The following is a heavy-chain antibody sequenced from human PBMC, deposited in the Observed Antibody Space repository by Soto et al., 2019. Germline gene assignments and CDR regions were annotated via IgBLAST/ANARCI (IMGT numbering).Heavy chain of an antibody. Sequence: ASVKVSCKASGYTFTSYGISWVRQAPGQGLEWMGWISPYNGNTNYAQKLQGRVTMTTDTSTSTAYMELRSLTSDDTAVYYCARNSASSYYYGLDVWGQGTAVTVSS. CDR1: GYTFTSYG. CDR3: ARNSASSYYYGLDV. V-gene: IGHV1-18*01. D-gene: IGHD2-15*01. CDR2: ISPYNGNT. J-gene: IGHJ6*02.